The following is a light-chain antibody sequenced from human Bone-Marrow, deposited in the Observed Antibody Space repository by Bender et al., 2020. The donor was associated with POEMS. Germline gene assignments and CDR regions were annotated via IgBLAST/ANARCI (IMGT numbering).Light chain of an antibody. CDR2: EVT. J-gene: IGLJ2*01. V-gene: IGLV2-8*01. CDR3: SAYAVTNSFVV. Sequence: QSALTQPPSASGSPGQSVTISCTGTCSDVGGYNYVSWYQHHPGKAPKLIIYEVTKRPLGVPDRFSGSKSGNTASLTVSGLQAEDEADYYCSAYAVTNSFVVFGGGTKLTVL. CDR1: CSDVGGYNY.